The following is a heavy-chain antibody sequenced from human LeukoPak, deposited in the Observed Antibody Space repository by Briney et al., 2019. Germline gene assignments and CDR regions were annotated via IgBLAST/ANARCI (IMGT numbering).Heavy chain of an antibody. V-gene: IGHV3-30*01. D-gene: IGHD3-3*01. J-gene: IGHJ4*02. CDR3: ARAGTLFWSGYPYFFDY. CDR1: GFTFSSYA. Sequence: GGSLRLSCAASGFTFSSYAMHWVRQAPGKGLEWVAVISYDGSNKYYADSVEGRFTISRDNSKNTLYLQMNSLRAEDTAVYYCARAGTLFWSGYPYFFDYWGQGTLVTVSS. CDR2: ISYDGSNK.